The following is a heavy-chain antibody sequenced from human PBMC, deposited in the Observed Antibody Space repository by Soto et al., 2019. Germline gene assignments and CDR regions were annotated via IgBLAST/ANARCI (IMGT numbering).Heavy chain of an antibody. CDR2: IIPIFGTA. CDR1: GGTFSSYA. Sequence: SVKVSCKASGGTFSSYAISWVRQAPGQGLEWMGGIIPIFGTANYAQKFQGRVTITADKSTSTAHMELSSLRSEDTAVYYCARWAAPYNWFDPWGQGTLVTVSS. D-gene: IGHD6-13*01. V-gene: IGHV1-69*06. J-gene: IGHJ5*02. CDR3: ARWAAPYNWFDP.